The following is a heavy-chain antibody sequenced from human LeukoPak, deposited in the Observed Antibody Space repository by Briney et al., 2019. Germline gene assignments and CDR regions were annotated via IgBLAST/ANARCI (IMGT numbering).Heavy chain of an antibody. Sequence: GGSLRLSCAASVFTLSSYAVSWVRQATGKGLEWVSAISGSAGSTYYADSVKGRFTISRDNSKNTLYLQMNSLRAEDTAVYYCAKGSLAVAGTKVANYYFDYWGQGTLVTVSS. CDR3: AKGSLAVAGTKVANYYFDY. CDR1: VFTLSSYA. CDR2: ISGSAGST. D-gene: IGHD6-19*01. J-gene: IGHJ4*02. V-gene: IGHV3-23*01.